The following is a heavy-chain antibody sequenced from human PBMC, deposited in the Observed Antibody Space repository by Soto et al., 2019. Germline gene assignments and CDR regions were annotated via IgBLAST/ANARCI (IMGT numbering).Heavy chain of an antibody. CDR1: GFTFGDHA. CDR3: ARYTYTSRYSYFGMDV. J-gene: IGHJ6*02. CDR2: IRNRAYGGTT. V-gene: IGHV3-49*03. D-gene: IGHD6-13*01. Sequence: GGSLRLSCTASGFTFGDHAMSWFRQAPGKGLEWVGVIRNRAYGGTTDYAASVRGSFIISRDDSKSIAYLQMNTLTTEDTAVYYCARYTYTSRYSYFGMDVWGHGTTVTVSS.